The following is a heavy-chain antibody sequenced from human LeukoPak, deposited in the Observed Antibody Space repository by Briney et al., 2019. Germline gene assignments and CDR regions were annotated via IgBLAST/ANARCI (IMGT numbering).Heavy chain of an antibody. D-gene: IGHD4-17*01. Sequence: SVKVSCKASGGTFSSYAISWVRQAPGQGLEWMGGIIPIFGTANYAQKFQGRVTITADGSTSTAYMELSSLRSEDTAVYYCASLYGDYVLDWFDPWGQGTLVTVSS. J-gene: IGHJ5*02. CDR3: ASLYGDYVLDWFDP. V-gene: IGHV1-69*13. CDR2: IIPIFGTA. CDR1: GGTFSSYA.